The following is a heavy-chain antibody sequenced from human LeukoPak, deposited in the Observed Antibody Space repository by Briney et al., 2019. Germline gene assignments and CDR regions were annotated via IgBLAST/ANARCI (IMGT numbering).Heavy chain of an antibody. D-gene: IGHD2-2*01. J-gene: IGHJ4*02. CDR2: IIPIFGTA. Sequence: GSSVKVSCKASGGTFSSYAISWVRQAPGQGLEWMGGIIPIFGTANYAQKFQGRVTTTADESTSTAYMELSSLRSEDTAVYYCARSQYCSSTSCPVGYWGQGTLVTVSS. CDR1: GGTFSSYA. CDR3: ARSQYCSSTSCPVGY. V-gene: IGHV1-69*01.